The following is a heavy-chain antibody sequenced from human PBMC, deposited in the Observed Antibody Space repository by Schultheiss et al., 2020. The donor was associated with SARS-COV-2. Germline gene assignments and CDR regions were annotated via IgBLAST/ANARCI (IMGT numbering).Heavy chain of an antibody. J-gene: IGHJ6*03. Sequence: SQTLSLTCAVYGGSFRGYYWSWIRQPPGKGLEWIGEINHSGSTNYNPSLKSRVTISVDTSKNQFSLKLSSVTAADTAVYYCARVVVPPAIRVYYYYYMDVWGKGTTVTVSS. CDR3: ARVVVPPAIRVYYYYYMDV. V-gene: IGHV4-34*01. D-gene: IGHD2-2*02. CDR2: INHSGST. CDR1: GGSFRGYY.